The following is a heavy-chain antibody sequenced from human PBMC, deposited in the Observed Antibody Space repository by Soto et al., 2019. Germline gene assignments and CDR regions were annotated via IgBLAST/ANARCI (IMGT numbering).Heavy chain of an antibody. V-gene: IGHV3-48*01. J-gene: IGHJ6*02. D-gene: IGHD5-12*01. CDR2: ISSSSSTI. Sequence: GGSLRLSCAASGFTFSSYGMHWVRQAPGKGLEWVSYISSSSSTIYYADSVKGRFTISRDNAKNSLNLQMNSLRAEDTAVYYCARADSGYAHGYYYYGMDVWGQGTTVTVSS. CDR1: GFTFSSYG. CDR3: ARADSGYAHGYYYYGMDV.